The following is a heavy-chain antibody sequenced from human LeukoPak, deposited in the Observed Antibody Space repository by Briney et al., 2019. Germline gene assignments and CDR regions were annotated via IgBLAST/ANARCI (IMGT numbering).Heavy chain of an antibody. CDR2: IRYDGSIR. V-gene: IGHV3-30*02. CDR3: AKDRSGYGPDY. J-gene: IGHJ4*02. D-gene: IGHD5-12*01. Sequence: GSLRLSCAASGFTFSTYGMHWVRQAPGKGLEWVAFIRYDGSIRYYADSVKGRFTISRDNSQNTLYLQMNSLRPEGTGVYYCAKDRSGYGPDYWGQGTLVTVSS. CDR1: GFTFSTYG.